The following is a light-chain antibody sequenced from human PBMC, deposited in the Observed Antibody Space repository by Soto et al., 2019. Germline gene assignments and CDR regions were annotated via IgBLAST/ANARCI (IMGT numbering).Light chain of an antibody. CDR1: QGISSY. CDR3: QQYYSYPRT. J-gene: IGKJ1*01. V-gene: IGKV1-8*01. CDR2: AAS. Sequence: AIRMTPSPSSLSAPTGDRVTITCRASQGISSYLAWYQQKPGKAPKLLIYAASTLLSGVPSRFSGSGSGTDFTLTISCLQSEDFATYYCQQYYSYPRTFGQGTKVEIK.